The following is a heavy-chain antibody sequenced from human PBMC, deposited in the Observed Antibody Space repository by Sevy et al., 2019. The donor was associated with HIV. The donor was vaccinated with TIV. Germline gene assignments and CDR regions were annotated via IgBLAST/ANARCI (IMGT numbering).Heavy chain of an antibody. D-gene: IGHD3-22*01. CDR2: INANNGHI. J-gene: IGHJ6*03. V-gene: IGHV1-18*01. CDR3: ARRDWRNSAREGTLNYYFYMDV. Sequence: ASVKVSCKASGYTFTTYGIGWVRQAPGQGLEWMGWINANNGHINDAQKLQGRLTLTTDASRNTAYMELSSLTSDDTAKYFCARRDWRNSAREGTLNYYFYMDVWSRGTTVTVSS. CDR1: GYTFTTYG.